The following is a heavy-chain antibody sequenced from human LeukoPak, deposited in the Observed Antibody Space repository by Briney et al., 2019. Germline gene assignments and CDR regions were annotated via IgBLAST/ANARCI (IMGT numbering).Heavy chain of an antibody. Sequence: ASVKLSCKSSGYTFTVYYMHWVRQAPGQALEGMRWINPNSGGTNYAQKFQRREPITRSTSITTAYMELRRLRSDDRAVYYCARGPNLPMVYAIQVAWFDPWGQGTLVTVSS. V-gene: IGHV1-2*02. D-gene: IGHD2-8*01. CDR2: INPNSGGT. CDR1: GYTFTVYY. J-gene: IGHJ5*02. CDR3: ARGPNLPMVYAIQVAWFDP.